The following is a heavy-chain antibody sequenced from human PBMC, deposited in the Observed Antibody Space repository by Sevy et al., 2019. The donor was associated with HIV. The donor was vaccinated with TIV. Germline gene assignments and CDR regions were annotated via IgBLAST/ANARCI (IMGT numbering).Heavy chain of an antibody. Sequence: ASVKVSCKASGYFFTGYYIHWVRQAPGQGLEWMGRVNPDSGDTNYAQRFQGRVTMTRETSISTAYMELSRLRSDDTAVYYCAREEGWGSLYFDLWGRGTLVTVSS. V-gene: IGHV1-2*06. CDR2: VNPDSGDT. D-gene: IGHD3-16*01. CDR1: GYFFTGYY. CDR3: AREEGWGSLYFDL. J-gene: IGHJ2*01.